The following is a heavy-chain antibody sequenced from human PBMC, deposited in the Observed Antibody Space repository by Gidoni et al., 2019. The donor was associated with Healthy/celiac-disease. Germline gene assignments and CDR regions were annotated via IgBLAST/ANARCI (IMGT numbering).Heavy chain of an antibody. CDR1: GFTVSRNY. D-gene: IGHD5-18*01. Sequence: EVQLVVSGVGLIQPGGSLRLSCAASGFTVSRNYISWVRQAPGKGLEWVSVIYSGGSTYYADSVKGRFTSSRDNSKNTLYLQMNSLRAEDTAVYYCARDAIVSGYSYGSDYYGMDVWGQGTTVTVSS. CDR3: ARDAIVSGYSYGSDYYGMDV. J-gene: IGHJ6*02. CDR2: IYSGGST. V-gene: IGHV3-53*01.